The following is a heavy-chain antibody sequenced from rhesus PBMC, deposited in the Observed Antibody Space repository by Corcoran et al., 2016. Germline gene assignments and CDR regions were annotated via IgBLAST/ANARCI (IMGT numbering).Heavy chain of an antibody. D-gene: IGHD4-23*01. V-gene: IGHV4-106*01. CDR1: GGSISDDYS. CDR3: ARTVTTFFYGLDS. J-gene: IGHJ6*01. Sequence: QVQLQESGPGLVKPSETLSLTCAVSGGSISDDYSWSWIRQPPRKGLEWIGDIYGSGGGTNYNPSLTNRVTISIGTSNNQFSLKLSCVTAADTAVYYCARTVTTFFYGLDSWGQGVVVTVSS. CDR2: IYGSGGGT.